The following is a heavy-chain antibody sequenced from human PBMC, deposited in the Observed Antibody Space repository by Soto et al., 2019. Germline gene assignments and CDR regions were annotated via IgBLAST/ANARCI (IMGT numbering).Heavy chain of an antibody. Sequence: PGGSLRLSCAASGFTLSGYAMDWVRQAPGKGLEYVSGISSNGVGTYYANSVQGRFTISRDNSKNTVYLQMNSLRAEDTAVYYCAGLWCGGPVGFDPWGQGTLVTVSS. V-gene: IGHV3-64*01. CDR1: GFTLSGYA. CDR2: ISSNGVGT. CDR3: AGLWCGGPVGFDP. D-gene: IGHD3-10*01. J-gene: IGHJ5*02.